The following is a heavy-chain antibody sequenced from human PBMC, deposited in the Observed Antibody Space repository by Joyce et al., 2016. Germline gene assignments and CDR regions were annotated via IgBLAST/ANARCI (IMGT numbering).Heavy chain of an antibody. CDR3: ARATSYYFYYYMDV. V-gene: IGHV3-48*01. J-gene: IGHJ6*03. CDR2: ISRSSNTI. CDR1: GFTINTYS. Sequence: EVQLVASGGGLVQPGGSLSLSCAASGFTINTYSMNWVRQAPGKGLEWVSYISRSSNTIYYVDSVKGRFTISRDNAKNTLYLQMNSLRAEDTAVYFCARATSYYFYYYMDVWGKGTTVTVSS.